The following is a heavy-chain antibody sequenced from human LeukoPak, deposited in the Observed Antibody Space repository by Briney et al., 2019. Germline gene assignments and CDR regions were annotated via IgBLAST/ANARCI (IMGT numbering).Heavy chain of an antibody. D-gene: IGHD1-26*01. CDR2: ISYDGSNK. CDR1: GFTFSSYA. V-gene: IGHV3-30-3*01. J-gene: IGHJ4*02. CDR3: AREEVGVIDY. Sequence: GGSLRLSCAASGFTFSSYAMHWVRQAPGKGLEWVAVISYDGSNKYYADSVKGRFTISRDNSKNTLYLQMNSLRAEDTAVYYCAREEVGVIDYWGQGTLVTVSS.